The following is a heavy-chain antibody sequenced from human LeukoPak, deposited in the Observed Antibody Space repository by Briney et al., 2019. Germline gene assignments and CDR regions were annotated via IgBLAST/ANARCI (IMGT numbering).Heavy chain of an antibody. Sequence: ASVKVSCKASGYTFTSYFMHSVRQAPGQGLEWMGIFSPSGGSTSFAQRFQGRVTMTRDTSTSTVYMGLSSLRSEDTAVYYCARHSSGGRYLDYWGQGTLVTVSS. D-gene: IGHD2-15*01. J-gene: IGHJ4*02. CDR3: ARHSSGGRYLDY. CDR2: FSPSGGST. V-gene: IGHV1-46*01. CDR1: GYTFTSYF.